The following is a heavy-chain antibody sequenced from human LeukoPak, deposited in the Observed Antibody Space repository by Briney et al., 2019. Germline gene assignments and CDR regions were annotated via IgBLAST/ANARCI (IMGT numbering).Heavy chain of an antibody. D-gene: IGHD3-10*01. Sequence: GASVKVSCKASGYTFTSYGISWVRQAPGQGLEWMGWISAYNGNTNYAQKLQGRVTMTPDTSTSTAYMELRSLRSDDTAVYYCARDHEPLLWFGEMSDYWGQGTLVTVSS. V-gene: IGHV1-18*01. CDR1: GYTFTSYG. CDR3: ARDHEPLLWFGEMSDY. J-gene: IGHJ4*02. CDR2: ISAYNGNT.